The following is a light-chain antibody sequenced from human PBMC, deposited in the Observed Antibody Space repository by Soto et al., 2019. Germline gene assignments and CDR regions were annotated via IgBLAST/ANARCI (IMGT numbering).Light chain of an antibody. V-gene: IGKV1-27*01. CDR2: AAS. J-gene: IGKJ1*01. CDR3: QRYDIAPWT. CDR1: QGIGRY. Sequence: DIQMTQSPSSLSASVGDRVTITCRASQGIGRYLAWYQHKAGKVPNLLIYAASTLQSGVPSRFSGSGSGTVFPLTISSLHPEDVATYCCQRYDIAPWTFGQGTKVEIK.